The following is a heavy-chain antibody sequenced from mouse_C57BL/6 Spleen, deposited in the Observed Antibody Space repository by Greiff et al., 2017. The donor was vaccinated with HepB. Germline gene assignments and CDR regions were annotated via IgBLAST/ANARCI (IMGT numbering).Heavy chain of an antibody. CDR2: IYPGSGST. J-gene: IGHJ1*03. CDR3: ARGYGGYFDV. V-gene: IGHV1-55*01. D-gene: IGHD2-10*02. Sequence: VQLKQPGAELVKPGASVKMSCKASGYTFTSYWITWVKQRPGQGLEWIGDIYPGSGSTNYNEKFKSKATLTVDTSSSTAYMQLSSLTSEDSAVYYCARGYGGYFDVWGTGTTVTVSS. CDR1: GYTFTSYW.